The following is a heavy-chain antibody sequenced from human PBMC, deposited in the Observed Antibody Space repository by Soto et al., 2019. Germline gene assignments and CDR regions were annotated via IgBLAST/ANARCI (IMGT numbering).Heavy chain of an antibody. D-gene: IGHD6-13*01. CDR3: ASVSAAHYYYGMDA. V-gene: IGHV3-74*01. Sequence: EVQLVESGGGLVQPGGSLRLSCAASEFTFSTYWMHWVRQAPGKGLEWVARIDTTGSTTTYAGSVQGRFTISRDNAKNTLCLQMHSVRDEDTAVYYCASVSAAHYYYGMDAWGQGTTVTVSS. CDR2: IDTTGSTT. J-gene: IGHJ6*02. CDR1: EFTFSTYW.